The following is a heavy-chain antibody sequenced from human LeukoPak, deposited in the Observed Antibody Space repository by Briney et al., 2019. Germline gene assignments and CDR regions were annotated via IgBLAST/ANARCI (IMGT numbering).Heavy chain of an antibody. CDR2: IKQDGSEK. CDR1: GGSISSGYW. Sequence: PSETLSLTCAVSGGSISSGYWWSWVRQPPGKGLEWVANIKQDGSEKYYVDSVKGRFTISRDNAKNSLYLQMNSLRADDTAVYYCARTSVDCLDCWGQGTLVTVSS. CDR3: ARTSVDCLDC. V-gene: IGHV3-7*01. J-gene: IGHJ4*02. D-gene: IGHD2-21*02.